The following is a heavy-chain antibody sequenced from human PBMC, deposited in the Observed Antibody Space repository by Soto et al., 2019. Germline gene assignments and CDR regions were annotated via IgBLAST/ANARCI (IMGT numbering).Heavy chain of an antibody. V-gene: IGHV4-31*03. J-gene: IGHJ4*02. CDR3: ARASDAYSVDF. CDR2: IYYSGST. Sequence: SETLSLTCSVSGGSISRGGYYWTWIRQHPVKGLEWIGHIYYSGSTFYNPSLKSRVTVSADTSKNQFSLRLTSVTAADTAVYYCARASDAYSVDFWGQGTLVTVSS. CDR1: GGSISRGGYY. D-gene: IGHD4-4*01.